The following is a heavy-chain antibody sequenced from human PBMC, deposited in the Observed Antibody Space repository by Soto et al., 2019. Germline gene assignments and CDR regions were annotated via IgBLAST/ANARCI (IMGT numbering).Heavy chain of an antibody. J-gene: IGHJ5*02. D-gene: IGHD3-3*01. V-gene: IGHV3-33*01. Sequence: GGSLRLSCAASGFTFSSYGMHWVRQAPGKGLEWVAVIWYDGSNKYYADSVKGRFTISRDNSKNTLYLQMNSLRAEDTAVYYCARDARTYYDFWSGYSANWFDPWGQGTLVTVSS. CDR1: GFTFSSYG. CDR3: ARDARTYYDFWSGYSANWFDP. CDR2: IWYDGSNK.